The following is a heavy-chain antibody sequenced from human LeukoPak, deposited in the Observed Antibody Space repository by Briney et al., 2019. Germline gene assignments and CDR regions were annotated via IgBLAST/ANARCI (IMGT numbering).Heavy chain of an antibody. CDR1: DDSITMYY. CDR2: INHSGST. J-gene: IGHJ6*03. D-gene: IGHD3-10*01. CDR3: ARRKFGGYYYMDV. V-gene: IGHV4-34*01. Sequence: PSETLSLTCSVSDDSITMYYWSWIRQPPGKGLEWIGEINHSGSTNYNPSLKSRVTISVDTSKNQFSLKLSSVTAADTAVYYCARRKFGGYYYMDVWGKGTTVTISS.